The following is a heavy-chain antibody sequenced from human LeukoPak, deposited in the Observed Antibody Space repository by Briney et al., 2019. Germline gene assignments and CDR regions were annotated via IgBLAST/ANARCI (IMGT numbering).Heavy chain of an antibody. CDR3: ARGRGGFTMVRGVMGPFAFDI. CDR2: INHSGST. V-gene: IGHV4-34*01. D-gene: IGHD3-10*01. J-gene: IGHJ3*02. Sequence: SETLSLNSAVYGGSFSGYYWSWIRQPPGKGLEWIGEINHSGSTNYNPSLKSRVTISVDTSKNQFSLKLSSVTAADTAVYYCARGRGGFTMVRGVMGPFAFDIWGQGTMVTVSS. CDR1: GGSFSGYY.